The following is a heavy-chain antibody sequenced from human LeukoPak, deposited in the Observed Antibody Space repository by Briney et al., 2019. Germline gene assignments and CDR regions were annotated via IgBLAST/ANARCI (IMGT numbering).Heavy chain of an antibody. J-gene: IGHJ4*02. CDR2: ISSSSSYI. V-gene: IGHV3-21*04. CDR1: GFTFSSYS. D-gene: IGHD6-13*01. Sequence: PGGSLRLSCSASGFTFSSYSMNWVRRAPGKGLEWVSSISSSSSYIYYADSVKGRFTISRDNSKNTLYLQMNSLRAEDTAVYYCAKSFEGAAAGKGFDYWGQGTLVTVSS. CDR3: AKSFEGAAAGKGFDY.